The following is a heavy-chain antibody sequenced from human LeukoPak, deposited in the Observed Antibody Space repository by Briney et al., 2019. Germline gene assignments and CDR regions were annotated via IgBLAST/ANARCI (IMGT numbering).Heavy chain of an antibody. CDR3: ARGGSYLSAFDI. V-gene: IGHV3-53*01. CDR1: GFTVSSNY. Sequence: GGSLRLSCAASGFTVSSNYMSWVRQAPGKGLEWVSIIYSGGNTFYADSVKGRFTISRDNSKNTLYLQMNSLRAEDTAVYYCARGGSYLSAFDIWGQGTMVTVAS. J-gene: IGHJ3*02. CDR2: IYSGGNT. D-gene: IGHD1-26*01.